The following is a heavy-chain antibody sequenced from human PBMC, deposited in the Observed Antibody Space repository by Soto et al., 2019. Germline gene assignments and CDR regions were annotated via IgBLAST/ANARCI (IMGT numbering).Heavy chain of an antibody. CDR1: GGTFSSYA. CDR2: INPSGGST. Sequence: ASVKVSCKASGGTFSSYAISWVRQAPGQGLEWMGIINPSGGSTSYAQKFQGRVTMTRDTSTSTVYMELSSLRSEDAAVYYCARDPGAMDGDYVYFQHCGQGTLVTLSS. CDR3: ARDPGAMDGDYVYFQH. J-gene: IGHJ1*01. V-gene: IGHV1-46*03. D-gene: IGHD4-17*01.